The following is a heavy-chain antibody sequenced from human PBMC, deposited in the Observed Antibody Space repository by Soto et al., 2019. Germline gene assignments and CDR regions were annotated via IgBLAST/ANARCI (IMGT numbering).Heavy chain of an antibody. CDR2: IYYSGST. CDR1: GGSISSSSYY. Sequence: SETLSLTCTVSGGSISSSSYYWGWIRQPPGKGLEWIGSIYYSGSTYYNPSLKSRVTISVDTSKNQFSLKLSSVTAADTAVYYCRYSSSSYYYYGMDVWGQGTTVTVSS. V-gene: IGHV4-39*01. J-gene: IGHJ6*02. D-gene: IGHD6-6*01. CDR3: RYSSSSYYYYGMDV.